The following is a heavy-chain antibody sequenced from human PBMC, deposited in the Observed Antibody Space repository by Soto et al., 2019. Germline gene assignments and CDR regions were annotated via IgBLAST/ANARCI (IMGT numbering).Heavy chain of an antibody. D-gene: IGHD2-2*01. Sequence: SETLSLTCVVSGYSISSGYYWGWIRQPPGKGLEWIGSIYHSGSTSYNPSLKSRVTISVDTSRNQFSLKLSSVSAADTAVYYCARHVSLGYCTPTSCDLLSWFDAWGQGTQVTVSS. CDR1: GYSISSGYY. J-gene: IGHJ5*02. CDR3: ARHVSLGYCTPTSCDLLSWFDA. V-gene: IGHV4-38-2*01. CDR2: IYHSGST.